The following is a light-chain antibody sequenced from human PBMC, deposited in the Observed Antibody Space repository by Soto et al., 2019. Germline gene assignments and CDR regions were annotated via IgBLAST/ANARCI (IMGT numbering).Light chain of an antibody. CDR2: GNS. V-gene: IGLV1-40*01. J-gene: IGLJ2*01. CDR3: QSYDSSLKGV. Sequence: QSVLTQPPSVSGAPGQRVTISCTGSSSNIGAGYDVHWYQQLPGTAPKLLIYGNSNRPSGFPDRFSGSKSGTSASLAITGFQAEDEADYYCQSYDSSLKGVFGGGTKLTVL. CDR1: SSNIGAGYD.